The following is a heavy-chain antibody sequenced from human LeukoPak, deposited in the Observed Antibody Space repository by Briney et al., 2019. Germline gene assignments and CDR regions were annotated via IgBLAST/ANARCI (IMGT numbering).Heavy chain of an antibody. Sequence: PGGSLRLSCAASGFIFSSYAMNWVRQPPGRGLQWVAGISSSGDNTYYSDAVKGRFTISRDNSQNMVYLQMSSLRAEDTAVYYCARGCSSTSCQTVFFDYWGQGTLVTVSS. V-gene: IGHV3-23*01. CDR2: ISSSGDNT. CDR1: GFIFSSYA. D-gene: IGHD2-2*01. CDR3: ARGCSSTSCQTVFFDY. J-gene: IGHJ4*02.